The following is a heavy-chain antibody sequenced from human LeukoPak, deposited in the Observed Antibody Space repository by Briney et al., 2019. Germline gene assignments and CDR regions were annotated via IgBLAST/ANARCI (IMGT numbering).Heavy chain of an antibody. CDR1: GGSFSGYY. CDR2: IYYSGNT. D-gene: IGHD7-27*01. CDR3: ARFVTGDGAFDI. J-gene: IGHJ3*02. V-gene: IGHV4-34*01. Sequence: SETLSLTCAVYGGSFSGYYWSWIRQPPGKGLEWIGSIYYSGNTYYNPSLRGRVTISVDTSKNQFSLNLSSVTAADTAVYYCARFVTGDGAFDIWGQGTMVTVSS.